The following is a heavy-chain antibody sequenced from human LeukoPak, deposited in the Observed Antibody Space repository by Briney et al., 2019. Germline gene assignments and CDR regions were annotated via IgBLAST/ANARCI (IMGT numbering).Heavy chain of an antibody. D-gene: IGHD1-26*01. Sequence: SETLSHTCTVSGGSISSYYWSWIRQPPGKGLEWIGYIYYSGSTNYNPSLKSRVTISVDTSKNQFSLKLSSVTAADTAVYYCARDRGELIYAFDIWGQGTMVTVSS. CDR2: IYYSGST. CDR1: GGSISSYY. CDR3: ARDRGELIYAFDI. V-gene: IGHV4-59*01. J-gene: IGHJ3*02.